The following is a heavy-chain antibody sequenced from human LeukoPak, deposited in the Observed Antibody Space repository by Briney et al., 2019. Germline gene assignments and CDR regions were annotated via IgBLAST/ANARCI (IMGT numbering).Heavy chain of an antibody. V-gene: IGHV4-61*05. Sequence: MSSETLSLTCTVSGGSISSSSYYWGWIRQPPGKGLEWIGHIYYSGSNNYNPSLKSRVTISVDTSKNQFSLKLSSVTAADTAVYYCARGGNYYPLDYWGQGTLVTVSS. CDR1: GGSISSSSYY. CDR2: IYYSGSN. D-gene: IGHD3-22*01. CDR3: ARGGNYYPLDY. J-gene: IGHJ4*02.